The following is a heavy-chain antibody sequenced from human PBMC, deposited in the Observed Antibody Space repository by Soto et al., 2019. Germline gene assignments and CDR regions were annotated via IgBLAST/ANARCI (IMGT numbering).Heavy chain of an antibody. V-gene: IGHV4-31*03. CDR3: ARGIVVPAAMLPYNWFDP. J-gene: IGHJ5*02. D-gene: IGHD2-2*01. Sequence: SETLSLTCTVSGGSISSGGYYWSWIRQHPGKGLEWIGYIYYSGSTYYNPSLKSRVTISVDTSKNQFSLKLSSVTAADTAVYYCARGIVVPAAMLPYNWFDPWGQGTLVTVSS. CDR1: GGSISSGGYY. CDR2: IYYSGST.